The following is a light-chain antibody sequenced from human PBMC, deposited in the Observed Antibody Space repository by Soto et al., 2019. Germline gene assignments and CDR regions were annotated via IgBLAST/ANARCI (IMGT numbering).Light chain of an antibody. CDR1: SSDVGGYNY. CDR2: DVS. CDR3: SSYTSSRAPYV. V-gene: IGLV2-14*01. J-gene: IGLJ1*01. Sequence: QSALTQPASVSGSPGQSITISCTGTSSDVGGYNYVSWYQQHPGKAPKLMIYDVSNQPSGVANRFSGSNSGNAASLTISGLHAGVEVGLYSSSYTSSRAPYVFGTGTKLTVL.